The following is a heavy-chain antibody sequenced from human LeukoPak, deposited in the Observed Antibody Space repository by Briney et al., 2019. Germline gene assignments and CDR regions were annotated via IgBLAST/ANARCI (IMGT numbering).Heavy chain of an antibody. J-gene: IGHJ3*02. CDR3: ARDLSTYYYDSSGPSDAFDI. Sequence: GGSLRLSCAASGFTFDDYGMSWVRQAPGKGLEWVSGINWNGGSTGYADSVKGRFTISRDNAKNSLYLQMNSLRAEDTALYYCARDLSTYYYDSSGPSDAFDIWGQGTMVTVSS. D-gene: IGHD3-22*01. CDR2: INWNGGST. CDR1: GFTFDDYG. V-gene: IGHV3-20*04.